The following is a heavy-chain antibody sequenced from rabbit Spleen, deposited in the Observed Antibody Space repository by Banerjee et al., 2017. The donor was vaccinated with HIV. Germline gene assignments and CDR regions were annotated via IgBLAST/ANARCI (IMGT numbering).Heavy chain of an antibody. CDR3: ARDLDGVIGWNFGW. CDR2: IYAGSSGYT. Sequence: QEQVVESGGGLVKPEGSLTLTCTASGFDLSSYYYMCWVRQAPGKGLEWIACIYAGSSGYTYYASWATGRFTCSKTSSTTVTLQMTSLAVADTATYFCARDLDGVIGWNFGWWGQGTLVTVS. V-gene: IGHV1S45*01. J-gene: IGHJ3*01. D-gene: IGHD4-1*01. CDR1: GFDLSSYYY.